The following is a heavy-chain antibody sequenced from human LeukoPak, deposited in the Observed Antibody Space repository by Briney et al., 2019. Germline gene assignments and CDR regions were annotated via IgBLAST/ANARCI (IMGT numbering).Heavy chain of an antibody. CDR3: AKDRAPYSSSSTVFDY. CDR1: GFTFSTYV. D-gene: IGHD6-6*01. CDR2: LSGSGGST. Sequence: GGSLRLSCAASGFTFSTYVMNWVRQAPGKGLEWVSALSGSGGSTYYADSVKGRFTISRDNSKSTLHLQMNSLRAEDTAVYYCAKDRAPYSSSSTVFDYWGQGTLVTVP. J-gene: IGHJ4*02. V-gene: IGHV3-23*01.